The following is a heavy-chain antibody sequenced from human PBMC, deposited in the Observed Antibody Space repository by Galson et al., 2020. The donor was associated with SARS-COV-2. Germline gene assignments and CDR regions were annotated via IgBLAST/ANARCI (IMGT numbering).Heavy chain of an antibody. CDR3: SREGWQGGY. V-gene: IGHV3-7*01. CDR2: IKGDGSET. J-gene: IGHJ4*02. D-gene: IGHD6-19*01. Sequence: GGSLRLSCGVSGFTFNAFWMSWFRQAPGKGLEWVATIKGDGSETNYADSVKGRFSISRDNAANSLYMQMNSLRVEDSAVYYCSREGWQGGYWGQGTRVTVSS. CDR1: GFTFNAFW.